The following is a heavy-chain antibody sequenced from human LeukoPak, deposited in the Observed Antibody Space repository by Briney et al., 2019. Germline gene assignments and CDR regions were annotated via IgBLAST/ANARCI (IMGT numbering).Heavy chain of an antibody. Sequence: QPGRSLRLSCAASGFTFSSYAMHWVRQAPGKGLEWVAVISYDGSRKYYADSVKGRFTISRDNSKNTLYLQMNSLRAEDTAVYYCARAILVVITEIDYWGQGTLVTVSS. J-gene: IGHJ4*02. CDR1: GFTFSSYA. V-gene: IGHV3-30-3*01. CDR2: ISYDGSRK. D-gene: IGHD3-22*01. CDR3: ARAILVVITEIDY.